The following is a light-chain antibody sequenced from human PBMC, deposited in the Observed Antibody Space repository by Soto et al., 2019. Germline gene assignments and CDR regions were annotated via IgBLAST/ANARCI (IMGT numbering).Light chain of an antibody. CDR3: QQYGSSPPMYT. Sequence: EIVLTQSPGTLSLSPGERATLSCRASQSVSSSYVAWYQQKPGQAPRLLIYGASSRATGIPDRFSGSGSGTDFTLTISSLEPEEFAVYYCQQYGSSPPMYTFGQGTKLEIK. V-gene: IGKV3-20*01. CDR2: GAS. CDR1: QSVSSSY. J-gene: IGKJ2*01.